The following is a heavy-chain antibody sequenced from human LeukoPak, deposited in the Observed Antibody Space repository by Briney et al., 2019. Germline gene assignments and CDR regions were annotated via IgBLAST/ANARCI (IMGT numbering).Heavy chain of an antibody. D-gene: IGHD3-16*02. V-gene: IGHV1-69*06. CDR2: IIPIFGTA. Sequence: SVKVSCKASGGTFSSYAISWVRQAPGQGLEWMGGIIPIFGTANYAQKFQGRVTITADKSTSTAYMELSSLRSEDTAVYYCAVTFGVVIVINGFDYWGQGTLVTVSS. J-gene: IGHJ4*02. CDR1: GGTFSSYA. CDR3: AVTFGVVIVINGFDY.